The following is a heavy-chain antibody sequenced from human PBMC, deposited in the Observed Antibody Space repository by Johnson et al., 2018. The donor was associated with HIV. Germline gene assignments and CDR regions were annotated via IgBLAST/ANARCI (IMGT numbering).Heavy chain of an antibody. D-gene: IGHD6-13*01. Sequence: QLHLVESGGRLVQPGPSLRLSRAASGFTLSHHATHWDRQAPGKGLEWVTVIWYDGSNKHYGDSVKVRFTISRDNSKNKLFLQMNSLRAEDTAVYYCARDPAAAALRAFDIWGQGTMVTVSS. V-gene: IGHV3-33*01. CDR2: IWYDGSNK. CDR1: GFTLSHHA. CDR3: ARDPAAAALRAFDI. J-gene: IGHJ3*02.